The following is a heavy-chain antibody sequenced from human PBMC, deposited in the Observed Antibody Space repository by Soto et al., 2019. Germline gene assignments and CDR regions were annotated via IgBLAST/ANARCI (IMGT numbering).Heavy chain of an antibody. CDR3: ARELTYYYGSGSHIRAPHYYYGMDV. CDR2: INPNSGGT. V-gene: IGHV1-2*02. D-gene: IGHD3-10*01. J-gene: IGHJ6*02. CDR1: GYTFTGYY. Sequence: QVQLVQSGAEVKKPGASVKVSCKASGYTFTGYYMHWVRQAPGQGLEWMGWINPNSGGTNYAQKFQGRVTMTRDTSISTAYMELSRLRSDDTAVYYCARELTYYYGSGSHIRAPHYYYGMDVWGQGTTVTVSS.